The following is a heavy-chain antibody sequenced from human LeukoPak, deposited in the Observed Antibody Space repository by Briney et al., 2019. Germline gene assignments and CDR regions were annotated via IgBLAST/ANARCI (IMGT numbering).Heavy chain of an antibody. CDR2: IKGDGIDT. Sequence: PGGSLRLSCAASGFTFSSYGMHWVRQAPGKGLMWVSRIKGDGIDTIGADFVKGRFTTSRDNAKNTLYLQMNSLRAEDTATYYCVRDQSLWALDIWGQGTTVTVSS. D-gene: IGHD1-26*01. CDR1: GFTFSSYG. V-gene: IGHV3-74*01. J-gene: IGHJ3*02. CDR3: VRDQSLWALDI.